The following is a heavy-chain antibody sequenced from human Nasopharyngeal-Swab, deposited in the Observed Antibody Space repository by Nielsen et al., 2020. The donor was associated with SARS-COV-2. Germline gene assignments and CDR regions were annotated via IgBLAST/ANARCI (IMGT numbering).Heavy chain of an antibody. Sequence: GGSLRLSCAASGFTFDDYGMSWVRQAPGKGLEWVSGINWNGGRTGYADSVKGRFTISRDNAKNSLYLQMNSLRAEDTALYYCARRVKHCSSTSCYKNYWYFDLWGRGTLVTVSS. CDR2: INWNGGRT. CDR1: GFTFDDYG. D-gene: IGHD2-2*02. V-gene: IGHV3-20*04. CDR3: ARRVKHCSSTSCYKNYWYFDL. J-gene: IGHJ2*01.